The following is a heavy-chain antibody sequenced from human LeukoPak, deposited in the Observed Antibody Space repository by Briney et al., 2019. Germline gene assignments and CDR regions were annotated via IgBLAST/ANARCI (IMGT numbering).Heavy chain of an antibody. CDR3: ARYGRGRSLFDY. Sequence: SSETLSLTCTVSGGSISSGDYYWSWIRQPPGKGLEWIGYIYYSGSTYYNPSLKSRVTISVDTSKNQFSLKLSSVTAADTAVYYCARYGRGRSLFDYWGQGTLVTVSS. CDR2: IYYSGST. D-gene: IGHD3-10*01. V-gene: IGHV4-30-4*01. J-gene: IGHJ4*02. CDR1: GGSISSGDYY.